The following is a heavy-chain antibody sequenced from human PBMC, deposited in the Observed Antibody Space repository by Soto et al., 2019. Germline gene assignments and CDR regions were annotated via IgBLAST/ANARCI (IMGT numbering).Heavy chain of an antibody. CDR3: ARDLAKGGGSAGFDY. CDR2: ISAYNGNT. J-gene: IGHJ4*02. CDR1: GYTFSSFG. V-gene: IGHV1-18*04. Sequence: QVQLVQSGPEVKKPGASVKVSCRASGYTFSSFGISWVRQAPGQGLEWMGWISAYNGNTNYAQSLQGRVTMTTDTSTGTAYMELRSLRSDDTAVYFCARDLAKGGGSAGFDYWGQGTLVAVSS. D-gene: IGHD2-15*01.